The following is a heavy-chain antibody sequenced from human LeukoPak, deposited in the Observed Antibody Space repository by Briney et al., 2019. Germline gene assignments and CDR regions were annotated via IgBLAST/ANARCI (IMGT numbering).Heavy chain of an antibody. V-gene: IGHV1-8*01. CDR1: GYTFTIYD. CDR2: MNPNSGNT. CDR3: ARGGGGYNWNDVACY. Sequence: ASVKVSCKAPGYTFTIYDINWGRQAPGQGLEWRGWMNPNSGNTGYAQKFQGRVTMTRNTSISTAYMELSSLRSEDTAVYYCARGGGGYNWNDVACYWGQGTLVTVSS. J-gene: IGHJ4*02. D-gene: IGHD1-20*01.